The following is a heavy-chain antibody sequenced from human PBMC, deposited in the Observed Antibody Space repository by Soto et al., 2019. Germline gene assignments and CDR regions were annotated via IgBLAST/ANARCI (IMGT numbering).Heavy chain of an antibody. CDR3: ARNTDHRLVRGWLDP. J-gene: IGHJ5*02. Sequence: GSLRLSCVASGFTFSTYGMHWVRQAPGKGLEWVAMISHDGSHEYYGDSVKGRFSVSRDNSQNILHLQMNSLRIEDTAVYFCARNTDHRLVRGWLDPWGQGTLVTVSS. V-gene: IGHV3-30*03. CDR1: GFTFSTYG. CDR2: ISHDGSHE. D-gene: IGHD3-10*01.